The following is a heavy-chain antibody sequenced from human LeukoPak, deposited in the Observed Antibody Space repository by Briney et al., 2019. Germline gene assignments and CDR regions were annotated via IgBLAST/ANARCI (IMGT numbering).Heavy chain of an antibody. D-gene: IGHD5-18*01. CDR3: AKGSRGYSYGYQDY. CDR2: ISGRGGST. J-gene: IGHJ4*02. CDR1: GFTFSSYA. Sequence: GGSLRLSCAASGFTFSSYAMSWVRQAPGKGLEWVSAISGRGGSTYYADSVKGRFTISRDNSKNTLYLQMNSLRAEDTAVYYCAKGSRGYSYGYQDYWGQGTLVTVSS. V-gene: IGHV3-23*01.